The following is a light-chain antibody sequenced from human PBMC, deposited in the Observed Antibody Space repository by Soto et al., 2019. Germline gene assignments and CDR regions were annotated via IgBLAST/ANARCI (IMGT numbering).Light chain of an antibody. CDR1: SSDVGGYNY. CDR3: SSSAGSSNV. J-gene: IGLJ1*01. Sequence: QSVLTQPPSASGSPGQSVAISCTGTSSDVGGYNYVSWYQQHPGKAPKLMIYEVNKRPSGVPDRFSGSKSGNTASLTVSGLQAEDEADYYCSSSAGSSNVLGTGTKVTVL. V-gene: IGLV2-8*01. CDR2: EVN.